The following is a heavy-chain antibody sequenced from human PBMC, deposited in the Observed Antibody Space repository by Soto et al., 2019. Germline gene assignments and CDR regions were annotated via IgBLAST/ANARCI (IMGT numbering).Heavy chain of an antibody. V-gene: IGHV3-20*01. CDR1: GFTFDDYG. D-gene: IGHD2-2*01. Sequence: GGSLRLSCAASGFTFDDYGMSWVRQAPGKGLNLVSVFNWNGGSTGYSDSVKGRFTISRDNAKNSLYLQMNSLRAEDTAFYHCARGGLGDCSTTSCLFHFDYWGLGALVTVSS. CDR3: ARGGLGDCSTTSCLFHFDY. J-gene: IGHJ4*02. CDR2: FNWNGGST.